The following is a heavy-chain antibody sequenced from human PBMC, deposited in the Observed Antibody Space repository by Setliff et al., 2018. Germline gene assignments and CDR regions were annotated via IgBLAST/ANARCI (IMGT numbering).Heavy chain of an antibody. Sequence: ASVKVSCKASGYIFTSYGISWVRQAPGQGLEWMGWISSYNGKTNYAQKLQGRVTVTTDTSTSTAHMELRSLRSDDTAVYFCVREYSGGGLTWGQGTMVTVSS. CDR2: ISSYNGKT. D-gene: IGHD1-26*01. CDR1: GYIFTSYG. J-gene: IGHJ3*01. V-gene: IGHV1-18*01. CDR3: VREYSGGGLT.